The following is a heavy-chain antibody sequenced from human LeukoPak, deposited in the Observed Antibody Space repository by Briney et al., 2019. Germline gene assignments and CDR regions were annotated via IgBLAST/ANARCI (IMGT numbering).Heavy chain of an antibody. J-gene: IGHJ4*02. Sequence: GGSLRLSCAASRFIFSSSWLSWLRQAPGKALEWVANIKRDGSEKYYVDSVKGRFTISRDNAENTVYLQLNSLRVEDTAVYYCARESEAAGTYYLDHWGQGNLVTVSS. CDR2: IKRDGSEK. CDR1: RFIFSSSW. CDR3: ARESEAAGTYYLDH. V-gene: IGHV3-7*01. D-gene: IGHD6-25*01.